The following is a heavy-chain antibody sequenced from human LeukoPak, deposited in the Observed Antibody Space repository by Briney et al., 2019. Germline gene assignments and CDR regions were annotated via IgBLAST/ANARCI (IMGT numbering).Heavy chain of an antibody. Sequence: GGSLRLSCAASGFTFSSYWMHWVRQPPGKGLVWLSRIYSDGSSTNSADSVKGRFTISRDNAKNTLYLQMNSLRVEDTAAYFCARGTPWGHFDLWGRGTLVTVSS. CDR3: ARGTPWGHFDL. V-gene: IGHV3-74*01. CDR2: IYSDGSST. D-gene: IGHD3-16*01. J-gene: IGHJ2*01. CDR1: GFTFSSYW.